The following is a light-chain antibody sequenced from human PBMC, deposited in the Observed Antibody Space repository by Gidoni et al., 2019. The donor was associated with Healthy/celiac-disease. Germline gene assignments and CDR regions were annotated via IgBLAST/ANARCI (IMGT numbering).Light chain of an antibody. Sequence: DIHLTQSPSFLSASVGDRVTITCRASQGISSYLAWYQQIPRKAPRLLIYAASTLQSGVPSRFSGSGSGTEFTLTISSLQPEDFATDYCQQLNSYPRTSGQGTKVEVK. CDR1: QGISSY. CDR2: AAS. J-gene: IGKJ1*01. V-gene: IGKV1-9*01. CDR3: QQLNSYPRT.